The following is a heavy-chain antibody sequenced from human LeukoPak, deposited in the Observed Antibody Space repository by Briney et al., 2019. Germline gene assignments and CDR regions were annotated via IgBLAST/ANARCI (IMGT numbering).Heavy chain of an antibody. V-gene: IGHV3-48*03. CDR3: ARDLKQGRQDYYYGMDV. Sequence: GGSLRLSCAASGFAFSGCEMSWVRQPPGKGLEWVSYISKSGRTILYADSVKGRFTISRDNAKNSLFLQMNSLRGDDTAVYYCARDLKQGRQDYYYGMDVWGQGTTVTVSS. D-gene: IGHD3-10*01. J-gene: IGHJ6*02. CDR1: GFAFSGCE. CDR2: ISKSGRTI.